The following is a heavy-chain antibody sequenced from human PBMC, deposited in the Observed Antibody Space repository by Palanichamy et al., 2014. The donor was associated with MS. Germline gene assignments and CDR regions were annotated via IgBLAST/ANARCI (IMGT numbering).Heavy chain of an antibody. J-gene: IGHJ6*02. V-gene: IGHV1-2*02. Sequence: QVQLVQSEAEVKKPGASVKVSCKASGYTFTGYYMHWVRQAPGQGLEWMGWINPNSGGTNYAQKFQGRVTMTRDTSISTAYMELSRLRSDDTTVYYCARTSNNNWAPLYGMDVWGQGTTVTVSS. CDR1: GYTFTGYY. CDR3: ARTSNNNWAPLYGMDV. CDR2: INPNSGGT. D-gene: IGHD1-20*01.